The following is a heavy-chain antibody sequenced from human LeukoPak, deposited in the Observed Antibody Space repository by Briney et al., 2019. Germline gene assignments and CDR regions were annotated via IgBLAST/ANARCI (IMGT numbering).Heavy chain of an antibody. Sequence: SETLSLTCAVSGGSISSYYWSWIRQPPGKGLEWIGEINHSGSTNYDPSLKSRVTISVETSKNQFSLKLSSVTAADTAVYYCARVSGYSYGHFDYWGQGTLVTVSS. CDR2: INHSGST. CDR3: ARVSGYSYGHFDY. D-gene: IGHD5-18*01. J-gene: IGHJ4*02. CDR1: GGSISSYY. V-gene: IGHV4-34*01.